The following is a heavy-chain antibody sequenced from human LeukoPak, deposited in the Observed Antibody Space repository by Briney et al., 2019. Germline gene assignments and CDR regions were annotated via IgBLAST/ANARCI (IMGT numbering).Heavy chain of an antibody. CDR2: IKNKGDGGTT. CDR1: GFTFNKAW. Sequence: PGGSLRLSCAASGFTFNKAWMSWVRLAPGKGLEWVGRIKNKGDGGTTDYAAPVKGRFTVPRDDSKSTLYLQMNSLKTEDTAVYYCTTSGTTFEYWGQGTLVTVSS. V-gene: IGHV3-15*01. D-gene: IGHD3-10*01. J-gene: IGHJ4*02. CDR3: TTSGTTFEY.